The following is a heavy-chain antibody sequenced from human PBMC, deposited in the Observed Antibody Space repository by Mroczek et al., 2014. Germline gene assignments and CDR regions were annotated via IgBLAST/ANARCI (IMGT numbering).Heavy chain of an antibody. D-gene: IGHD5-24*01. CDR1: GGSISSGGYY. Sequence: QVQLVQSGPGLVKPSQTLSLTCTVSGGSISSGGYYWSWIRQHPGKGLEWIGYIYYSGSTYYNPSLKSRVTISVDTSKNQFSLKLSSVTAADTAVYYCARWVGDGYNSNGFWFDPWGQGTLVTVSS. CDR3: ARWVGDGYNSNGFWFDP. J-gene: IGHJ5*02. V-gene: IGHV4-31*03. CDR2: IYYSGST.